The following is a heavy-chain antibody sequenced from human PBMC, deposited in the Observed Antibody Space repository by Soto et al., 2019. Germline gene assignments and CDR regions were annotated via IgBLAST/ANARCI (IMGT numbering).Heavy chain of an antibody. J-gene: IGHJ4*02. CDR1: GFTFSSYG. V-gene: IGHV3-30*18. D-gene: IGHD6-13*01. Sequence: QVQLVESGGGVVQPGRSPRLSCAASGFTFSSYGMHWVRQAPGKGLEWVAVISYDGSNKYYADSVKGRFTISSDNSKKPLYLQMNSLRAEDMAVYYCAKDLEMAPSWSYCGQGTLVTVSS. CDR2: ISYDGSNK. CDR3: AKDLEMAPSWSY.